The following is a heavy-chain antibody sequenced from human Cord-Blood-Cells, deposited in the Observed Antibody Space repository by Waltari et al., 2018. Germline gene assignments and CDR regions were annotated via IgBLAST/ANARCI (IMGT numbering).Heavy chain of an antibody. CDR2: ISYDGSNK. CDR3: ASTPYDSSGYYYY. J-gene: IGHJ4*02. CDR1: GFTFSSYA. V-gene: IGHV3-30-3*01. D-gene: IGHD3-22*01. Sequence: QVQLVESGGGVVQPGRSLRLSCAASGFTFSSYAMHWVRQAPGKGLEWVAVISYDGSNKYYADSVKGRFTISRDNSKNTLYLQMNSLRAEDTAVYYCASTPYDSSGYYYYWGQGTLVTVSS.